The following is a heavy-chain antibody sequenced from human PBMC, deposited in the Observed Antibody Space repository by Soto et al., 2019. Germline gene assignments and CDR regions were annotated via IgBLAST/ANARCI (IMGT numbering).Heavy chain of an antibody. CDR3: TRDRSYDFWSGYYRAPFMDV. J-gene: IGHJ6*02. V-gene: IGHV3-49*04. CDR2: IRSKAYGGTT. CDR1: GFTFGDYA. Sequence: PGGSLRLSCTASGFTFGDYAMSWVRQAPGKGLEWVGFIRSKAYGGTTEYAASVKGGFTISRDDSKSIAYLQMNSLKTEDTAVYYCTRDRSYDFWSGYYRAPFMDVWGQGTTVTVSS. D-gene: IGHD3-3*01.